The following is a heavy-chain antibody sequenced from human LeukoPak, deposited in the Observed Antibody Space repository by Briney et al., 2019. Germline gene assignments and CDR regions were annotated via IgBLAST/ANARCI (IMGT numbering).Heavy chain of an antibody. CDR3: ARDRGGYTYSHDY. J-gene: IGHJ4*02. CDR2: TYTSGST. Sequence: SQTLSLTCTVSGGSISSGSYYWSWIRQPAGKGLEWIGRTYTSGSTNYDPSLKSRVTISMDKSKNQLSLKLNFVTAADTAVYYCARDRGGYTYSHDYWGQGTLVTVSS. CDR1: GGSISSGSYY. D-gene: IGHD5-18*01. V-gene: IGHV4-61*02.